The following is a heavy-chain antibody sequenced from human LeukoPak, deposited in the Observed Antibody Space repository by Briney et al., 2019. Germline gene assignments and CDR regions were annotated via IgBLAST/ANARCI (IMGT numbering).Heavy chain of an antibody. CDR3: ARVGYSGYDPDAFDV. J-gene: IGHJ3*01. CDR1: GFTFSDYY. V-gene: IGHV3-11*01. CDR2: ITNSGNTI. D-gene: IGHD5-12*01. Sequence: GGSLRLSCAASGFTFSDYYMSWIRQAPGKGLEWVSYITNSGNTIYYTDSVKGRFTISRDNAKNSLYLQMNSLRAEDTALYYCARVGYSGYDPDAFDVWGQGTMVIVSS.